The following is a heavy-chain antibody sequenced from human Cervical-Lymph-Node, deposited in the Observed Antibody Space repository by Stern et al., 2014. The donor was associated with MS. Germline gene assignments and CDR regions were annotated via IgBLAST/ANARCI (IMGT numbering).Heavy chain of an antibody. Sequence: VQLEESGAEVKKPGSSVKVYCKASGGTFSTYGISWVRQAPGQGLEWMGGIIPIFGTANYAQKFQGRVTITADESTNTAYMELSSLRSEDTAVYYCAREFNYDSSGYYFYYWGQGTLVTVSS. D-gene: IGHD3-22*01. J-gene: IGHJ4*02. CDR1: GGTFSTYG. CDR3: AREFNYDSSGYYFYY. CDR2: IIPIFGTA. V-gene: IGHV1-69*01.